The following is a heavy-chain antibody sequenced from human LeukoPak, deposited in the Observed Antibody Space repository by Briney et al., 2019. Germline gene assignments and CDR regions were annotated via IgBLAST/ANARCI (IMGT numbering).Heavy chain of an antibody. J-gene: IGHJ4*02. Sequence: GGSLRLSCATSGFSFSNAWMSWVRQAPGKGLEWVGRIKSKTDGGTTDYAAPVKGRFTISRDDSKNTLYLQMNSLRAEDTAVYYCAKDLSSWPPVPYFDYWGQGTLVTVSS. D-gene: IGHD6-13*01. CDR3: AKDLSSWPPVPYFDY. CDR2: IKSKTDGGTT. CDR1: GFSFSNAW. V-gene: IGHV3-15*01.